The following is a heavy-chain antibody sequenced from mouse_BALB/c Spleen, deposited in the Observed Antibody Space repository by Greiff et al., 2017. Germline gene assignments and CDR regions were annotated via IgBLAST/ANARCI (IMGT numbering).Heavy chain of an antibody. D-gene: IGHD2-14*01. Sequence: QVQLKESGAELVKPGASVKLSCKASGYTFTSYYMYWVKQRPGQGLEWIGEINPSNGGTNFNEKFKSKATLTVDKSSSTAYMQLSSLTSEDSAVYYCTRRYRYYYFDYWGQGTTLTVSS. CDR3: TRRYRYYYFDY. V-gene: IGHV1S81*02. CDR1: GYTFTSYY. CDR2: INPSNGGT. J-gene: IGHJ2*01.